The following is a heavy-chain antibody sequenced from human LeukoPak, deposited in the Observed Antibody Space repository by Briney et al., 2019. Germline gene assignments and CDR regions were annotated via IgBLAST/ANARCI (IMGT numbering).Heavy chain of an antibody. Sequence: ASVKVSCKVSGYTLTELSMHWVRQAPGKGLEWMGGFDPEDGETIYAQKFQGRVTMTEDTSTDTAYMELSSLRSEDTAVYYCATADYYDSSGPPRGAFDIWGQGTMVTVSS. CDR2: FDPEDGET. D-gene: IGHD3-22*01. V-gene: IGHV1-24*01. CDR3: ATADYYDSSGPPRGAFDI. J-gene: IGHJ3*02. CDR1: GYTLTELS.